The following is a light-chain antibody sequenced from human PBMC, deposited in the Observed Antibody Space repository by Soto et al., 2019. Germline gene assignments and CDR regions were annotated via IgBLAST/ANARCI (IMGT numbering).Light chain of an antibody. J-gene: IGLJ1*01. CDR2: EVS. V-gene: IGLV2-8*01. CDR1: SSDVGGYNY. CDR3: SSYAGSNNYV. Sequence: QSALTQRPSASGSPGQSVTISCTGTSSDVGGYNYVSWYQQHPGKAPKLMISEVSKRPSGVPDRFSGSKSGNTASLTVSGLQAEDEADYYCSSYAGSNNYVFGTGTKVNVL.